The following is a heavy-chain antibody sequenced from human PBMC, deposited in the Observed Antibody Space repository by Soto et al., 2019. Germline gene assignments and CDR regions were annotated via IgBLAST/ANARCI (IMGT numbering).Heavy chain of an antibody. CDR1: GFSFSDYS. V-gene: IGHV3-48*02. Sequence: LRLSCAASGFSFSDYSMNWVRQAPGKGLEWLAYIRDGVGSIKYADSVEGRFTISRDNAKNSLYLQMNSLRDEDTAVYYCARDHRYALEIWGQGTRVTVSS. CDR2: IRDGVGSI. CDR3: ARDHRYALEI. J-gene: IGHJ3*02.